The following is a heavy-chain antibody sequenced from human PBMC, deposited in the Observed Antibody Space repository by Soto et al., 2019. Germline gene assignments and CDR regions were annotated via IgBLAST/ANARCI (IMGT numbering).Heavy chain of an antibody. D-gene: IGHD3-10*01. Sequence: QPGGSLRLSCVASGFTVSSNYMSWVRQAPGKGLEWVSVIYSGGSTFYADSVKGRFTISRDNSKNTLYLQMSSLRAEDTAVYYCARDGITIFRGIIRYYNGMDFWGQGTTVTVSS. J-gene: IGHJ6*02. CDR3: ARDGITIFRGIIRYYNGMDF. CDR2: IYSGGST. V-gene: IGHV3-53*01. CDR1: GFTVSSNY.